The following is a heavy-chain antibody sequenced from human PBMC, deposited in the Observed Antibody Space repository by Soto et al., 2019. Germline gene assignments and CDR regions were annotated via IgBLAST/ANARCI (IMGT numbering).Heavy chain of an antibody. CDR1: GGSFSGYY. CDR3: ARDDGAVTGTTGAFDY. J-gene: IGHJ4*02. CDR2: INKSGST. V-gene: IGHV4-34*01. Sequence: QVQLQQWGAGLLKPSETLSLTCAVYGGSFSGYYWSWIRQPPGKGLEWSGEINKSGSTNYNPYLKSRVTISVDTSKNQFSLKLSSVTAADTAVYYCARDDGAVTGTTGAFDYWGQGTLVTVSS. D-gene: IGHD1-7*01.